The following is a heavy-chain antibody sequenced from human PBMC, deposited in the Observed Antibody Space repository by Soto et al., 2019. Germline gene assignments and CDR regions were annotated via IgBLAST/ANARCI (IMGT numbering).Heavy chain of an antibody. V-gene: IGHV1-18*04. CDR1: GYTFTSYG. Sequence: GASVKVSCKASGYTFTSYGISWVRQAPGQGLEWMGWISAYNGNTNYAQKLQGRVTMTTDTSTSTAYMELRSLRPDDTAVYYCARKRGGYYYGMDVWGQGTTVTVSS. D-gene: IGHD3-16*01. CDR2: ISAYNGNT. J-gene: IGHJ6*02. CDR3: ARKRGGYYYGMDV.